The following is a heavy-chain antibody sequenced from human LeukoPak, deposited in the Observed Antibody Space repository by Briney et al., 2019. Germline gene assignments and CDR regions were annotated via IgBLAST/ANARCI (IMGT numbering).Heavy chain of an antibody. V-gene: IGHV3-23*01. CDR3: ASPVRDRYCSGGSCYSPFDF. CDR2: LNAGGGST. Sequence: PGGSLRLSCVASRFTFSSYTMSWVRQAPGKGLEWVSALNAGGGSTHYADSVRGRFTISRDNSKNTLYLQMNSLRAEDTAVYYCASPVRDRYCSGGSCYSPFDFWGQGNLVTVSS. D-gene: IGHD2-15*01. J-gene: IGHJ4*02. CDR1: RFTFSSYT.